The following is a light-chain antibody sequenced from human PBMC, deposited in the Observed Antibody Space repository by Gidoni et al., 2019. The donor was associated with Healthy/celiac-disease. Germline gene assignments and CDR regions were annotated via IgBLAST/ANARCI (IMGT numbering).Light chain of an antibody. V-gene: IGLV2-14*01. CDR1: SSDVGNSNY. CDR3: SSYTSSSTLII. J-gene: IGLJ2*01. CDR2: EVS. Sequence: QSALTQPASVSGSPGQSITISCTGTSSDVGNSNYVSWYQQHPGKAPKLMIYEVSNRPSGVSTRFSGSKSGNTASLTISGLQAEDEADYYCSSYTSSSTLIIFGGGTKLTVL.